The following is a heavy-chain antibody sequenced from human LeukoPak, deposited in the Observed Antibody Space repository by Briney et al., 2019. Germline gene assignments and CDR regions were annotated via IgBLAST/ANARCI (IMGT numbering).Heavy chain of an antibody. CDR2: ISYDGSNK. Sequence: PGGSLRLSCAASGFTFSSYGMHWVRQAPGKGLEWVAVISYDGSNKYYADSVKGRFTISRDNSKNTLYLQMNSLRAEDTAVYYCARDRMDSSGWYDGMDVWGQGTTVTVSS. D-gene: IGHD6-19*01. CDR1: GFTFSSYG. J-gene: IGHJ6*02. V-gene: IGHV3-30*03. CDR3: ARDRMDSSGWYDGMDV.